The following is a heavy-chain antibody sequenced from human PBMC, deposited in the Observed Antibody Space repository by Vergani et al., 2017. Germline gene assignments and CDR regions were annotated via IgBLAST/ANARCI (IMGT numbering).Heavy chain of an antibody. CDR2: ISGSGVSA. D-gene: IGHD3-10*01. V-gene: IGHV3-23*01. CDR3: AKQYFVSGNYLLDY. Sequence: EVQLLESGGGLVQPGGSLRLTCAASEFTFSNYAMNWVRQAPGKGLEWVSGISGSGVSAYYTDSVKGRFTISRDNSKNMLFLQMNNLRTEGTAIYYCAKQYFVSGNYLLDYWGQGTLVTVSS. CDR1: EFTFSNYA. J-gene: IGHJ4*02.